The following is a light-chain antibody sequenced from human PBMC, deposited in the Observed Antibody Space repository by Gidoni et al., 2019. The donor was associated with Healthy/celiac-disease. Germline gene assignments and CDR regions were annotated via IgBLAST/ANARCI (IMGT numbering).Light chain of an antibody. CDR1: ALPKQY. Sequence: SYELTQPPSVSVSPGQTARITCSGDALPKQYAYWSQQKPGQAPVRGIYKDSERPSGTPERSYGSSSGKTVTLTIRGAQAEDEVDYYGQSADRSGTYLLVFGGGTKLTVL. CDR2: KDS. V-gene: IGLV3-25*03. J-gene: IGLJ2*01. CDR3: QSADRSGTYLLV.